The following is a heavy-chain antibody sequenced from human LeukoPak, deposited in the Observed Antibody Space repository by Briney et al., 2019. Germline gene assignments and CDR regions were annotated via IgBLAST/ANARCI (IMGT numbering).Heavy chain of an antibody. D-gene: IGHD3-22*01. CDR1: GYSFTSYW. CDR3: ARLSDYYDSSGYFDY. V-gene: IGHV5-51*01. Sequence: GESLKISCKGSGYSFTSYWIGWVRQMPGKGLEWMGIIYPGDSDTRYSPPFQGQVTISADKSISTAYLQWSSLKASDTAMYYCARLSDYYDSSGYFDYWGQGTLVTVSS. CDR2: IYPGDSDT. J-gene: IGHJ4*02.